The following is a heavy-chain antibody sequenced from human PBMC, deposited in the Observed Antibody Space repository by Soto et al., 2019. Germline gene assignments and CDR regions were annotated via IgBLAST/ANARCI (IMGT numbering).Heavy chain of an antibody. CDR3: AKDGLYPITYSSSSGYYYGMDV. V-gene: IGHV3-30*18. CDR1: GFTFSSYG. CDR2: ISYDGSNK. J-gene: IGHJ6*02. D-gene: IGHD6-6*01. Sequence: GGSLRLSCAASGFTFSSYGMHWVRQAPGKGLEWVAVISYDGSNKYYADSVKGRFTISRDNSKNTLYLQMNSLKAEDTAVYYCAKDGLYPITYSSSSGYYYGMDVWGQGTTVTVSS.